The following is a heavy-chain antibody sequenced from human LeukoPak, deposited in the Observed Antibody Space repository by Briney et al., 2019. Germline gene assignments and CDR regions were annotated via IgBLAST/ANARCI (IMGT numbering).Heavy chain of an antibody. Sequence: GASVKVSCKVSGYTLTELSMHWVRQAPGKGLEWMGGFDPEDGETIYAQKFQGRVTMTEDTSTDTAYMELSSLRSEDTAVYDCASGRYYYDSSGYQGFDYWGQGTLVTVSS. CDR1: GYTLTELS. V-gene: IGHV1-24*01. CDR2: FDPEDGET. J-gene: IGHJ4*02. CDR3: ASGRYYYDSSGYQGFDY. D-gene: IGHD3-22*01.